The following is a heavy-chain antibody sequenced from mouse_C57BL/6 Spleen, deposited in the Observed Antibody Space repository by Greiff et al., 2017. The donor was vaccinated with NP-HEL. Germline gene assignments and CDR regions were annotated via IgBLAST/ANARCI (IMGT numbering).Heavy chain of an antibody. CDR1: GFTFSSYG. CDR3: EREGFAY. J-gene: IGHJ3*01. V-gene: IGHV5-6*01. CDR2: ISSGGSYT. Sequence: EVMLVESGGDSVKPGGSLKLSCAASGFTFSSYGMSWVRQTPDKRLEWVATISSGGSYTYYPDSVKGRFTISRDNAKNTLYLQMSSLKSEDTAMYYCEREGFAYWGQGTLVTVSA.